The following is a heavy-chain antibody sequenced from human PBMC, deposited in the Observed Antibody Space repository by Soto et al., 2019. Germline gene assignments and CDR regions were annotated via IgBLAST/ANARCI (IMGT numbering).Heavy chain of an antibody. V-gene: IGHV3-74*01. CDR3: TRGPRSTSTGTGAF. J-gene: IGHJ4*02. CDR2: INDDGIST. CDR1: GFTFSMYW. D-gene: IGHD1-1*01. Sequence: GGSLRLSCAASGFTFSMYWMHWVRQVPGKGPEWVSRINDDGISTNYSDSVKGRFTISRDNAKNTLYLQMNALRVEDTAVYYCTRGPRSTSTGTGAFWGQGTPVTVSS.